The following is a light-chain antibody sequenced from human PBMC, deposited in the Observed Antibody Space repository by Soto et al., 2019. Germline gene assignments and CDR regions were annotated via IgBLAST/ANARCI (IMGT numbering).Light chain of an antibody. V-gene: IGKV1-5*03. CDR3: QKYNSYSSIT. J-gene: IGKJ5*01. CDR2: KAS. Sequence: DIQMTQSPSTLSASVGDRVTITCRASPSISSWLAWYQQKPGIAPKLLIYKASTLETGVPPRFSGSGSGTEFPLTISSLQPDDFATYHCQKYNSYSSITLGQGTRLEIK. CDR1: PSISSW.